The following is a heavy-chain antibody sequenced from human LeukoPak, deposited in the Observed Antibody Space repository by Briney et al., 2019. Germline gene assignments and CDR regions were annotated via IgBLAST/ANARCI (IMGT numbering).Heavy chain of an antibody. CDR2: IYSGGTT. Sequence: PGGSLRLSCAASGFTVSSNFMSWVRQAPGKGLEWVSVIYSGGTTYYADSVKGRFTISRDNSKNTLCLQMNSLRAEDTAVYYCARGAVNSAFLDYWGQGTLVTVSS. CDR1: GFTVSSNF. CDR3: ARGAVNSAFLDY. J-gene: IGHJ4*02. D-gene: IGHD1-26*01. V-gene: IGHV3-53*01.